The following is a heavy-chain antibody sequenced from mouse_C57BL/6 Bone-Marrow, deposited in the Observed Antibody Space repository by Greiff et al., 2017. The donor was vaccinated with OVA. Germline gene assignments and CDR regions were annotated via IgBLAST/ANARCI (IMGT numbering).Heavy chain of an antibody. CDR1: GFTFSDAW. J-gene: IGHJ3*01. Sequence: EVKVEESGGGLVQPGGSMKLSCAASGFTFSDAWMHWVRQSPEKGLEWVAVIRNKANNHATYYAESVKGRFTISRDDSKSSVYLQMNSLRAEDTGIYYCTGYYYAVEGFAYWGQGTLVTVSA. D-gene: IGHD1-1*01. CDR3: TGYYYAVEGFAY. V-gene: IGHV6-6*01. CDR2: IRNKANNHAT.